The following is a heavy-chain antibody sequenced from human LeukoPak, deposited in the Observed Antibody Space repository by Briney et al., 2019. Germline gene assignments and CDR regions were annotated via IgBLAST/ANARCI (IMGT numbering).Heavy chain of an antibody. V-gene: IGHV3-23*01. Sequence: SGGSLRLSCAASGFTFTNYAMTWVRQAPGKGLEWVSAISAGGVDTFYADSVGGRFTISRDNSKSTLYLQMNSLRAEDTAVYYCAAKEGLTGYLSGSFDYWGQGTLVTGSS. J-gene: IGHJ4*02. CDR2: ISAGGVDT. CDR1: GFTFTNYA. D-gene: IGHD3-9*01. CDR3: AAKEGLTGYLSGSFDY.